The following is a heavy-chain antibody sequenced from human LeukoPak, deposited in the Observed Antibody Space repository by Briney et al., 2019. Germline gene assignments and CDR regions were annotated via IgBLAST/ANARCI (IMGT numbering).Heavy chain of an antibody. CDR2: INSDGSST. V-gene: IGHV3-74*01. J-gene: IGHJ4*02. CDR1: GFTFSSYW. Sequence: GGSLRLSCAASGFTFSSYWMHWVRQAPGKELVWVSRINSDGSSTSYADSVKGRFTISRDNAKNTLYLQMNSLRGEDAAVYYCASLYSSGYYYFDYWCQESQVTVSS. CDR3: ASLYSSGYYYFDY. D-gene: IGHD3-22*01.